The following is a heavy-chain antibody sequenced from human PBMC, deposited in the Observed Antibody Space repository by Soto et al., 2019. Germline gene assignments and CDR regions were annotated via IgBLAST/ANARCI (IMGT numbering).Heavy chain of an antibody. D-gene: IGHD4-4*01. Sequence: GGSLRLSCAASGFGFSTHALSWVRQAPGKGLEWLSSITNTGITTHYADSVKGRFTISRENSRNTLHLQMNNLRVDDTAVYYCAKGFDYGNTKHIGYWGQGTLGTVSS. V-gene: IGHV3-23*01. CDR3: AKGFDYGNTKHIGY. CDR1: GFGFSTHA. CDR2: ITNTGITT. J-gene: IGHJ4*02.